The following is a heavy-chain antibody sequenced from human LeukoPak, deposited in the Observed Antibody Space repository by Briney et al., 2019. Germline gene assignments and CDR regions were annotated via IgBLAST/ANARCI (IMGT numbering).Heavy chain of an antibody. Sequence: GGSLRLSCAASGFIFSSDDMHWVRQAPGKGLEWVAGIQSNGRNKYYVDSVKGRFTISRDNSKNTLFLQMNSLRVEDTAPYYCAKSVAIYFYYGLDVWGQGTTVTVSS. CDR2: IQSNGRNK. CDR3: AKSVAIYFYYGLDV. CDR1: GFIFSSDD. V-gene: IGHV3-30*02. J-gene: IGHJ6*02. D-gene: IGHD3-3*01.